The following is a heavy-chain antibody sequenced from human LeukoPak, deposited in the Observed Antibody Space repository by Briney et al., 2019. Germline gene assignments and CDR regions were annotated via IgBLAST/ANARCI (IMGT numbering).Heavy chain of an antibody. CDR3: ARGRSSGSYSRYYYCGMNV. Sequence: ASVKVSCKASGGTFISYAISWVRQAPGQGLEWMGGIIPIFGTANYAQKFQGRVTITADESTSTAYMELSSLRSEDTAVYYCARGRSSGSYSRYYYCGMNVWGQGTTVTVSS. D-gene: IGHD1-26*01. V-gene: IGHV1-69*13. CDR2: IIPIFGTA. CDR1: GGTFISYA. J-gene: IGHJ6*02.